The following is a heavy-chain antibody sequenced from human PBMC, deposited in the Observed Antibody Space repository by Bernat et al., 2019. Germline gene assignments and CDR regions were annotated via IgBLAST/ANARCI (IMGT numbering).Heavy chain of an antibody. D-gene: IGHD6-19*01. CDR1: GFTFSSFG. J-gene: IGHJ6*02. V-gene: IGHV3-30*02. CDR3: AKSVYSSDNYGMDV. Sequence: QVHLVESGGGVVQPGGSRRLSCAASGFTFSSFGMHWVRQAPAKGLEWVALIRYDGSKKYYADSVKGQVTISRDNSKNMLYLQMNSLRAEDTAVYYCAKSVYSSDNYGMDVWGQGTTVTVSS. CDR2: IRYDGSKK.